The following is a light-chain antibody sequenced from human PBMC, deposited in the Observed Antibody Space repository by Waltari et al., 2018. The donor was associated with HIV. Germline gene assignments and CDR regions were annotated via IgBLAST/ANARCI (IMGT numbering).Light chain of an antibody. CDR3: CSYAGSSTLL. Sequence: QSALTQPASVSGSPGQSITISCTGASSHVGGYKYVSWYQHHPGKAPKLLIYDVSERPSGVSNRFSGSKSGNTASLTISGLQAEDEADYYCCSYAGSSTLLFGGGTKVTVL. J-gene: IGLJ3*02. CDR1: SSHVGGYKY. V-gene: IGLV2-23*02. CDR2: DVS.